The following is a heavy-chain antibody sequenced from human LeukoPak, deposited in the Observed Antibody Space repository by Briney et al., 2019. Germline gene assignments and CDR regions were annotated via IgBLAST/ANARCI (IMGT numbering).Heavy chain of an antibody. CDR3: ARVGTPMVTIVAPYYMDV. D-gene: IGHD5-18*01. Sequence: TGGSLRLSCAASGFTFSSYWMSWVRQAPGKGLEWVANIKQDGSEKYYVDSVKGRFTISRDNAKNSLYLQMNSLRAEDTAVYYRARVGTPMVTIVAPYYMDVWGKGTTVTVSS. CDR2: IKQDGSEK. CDR1: GFTFSSYW. J-gene: IGHJ6*03. V-gene: IGHV3-7*01.